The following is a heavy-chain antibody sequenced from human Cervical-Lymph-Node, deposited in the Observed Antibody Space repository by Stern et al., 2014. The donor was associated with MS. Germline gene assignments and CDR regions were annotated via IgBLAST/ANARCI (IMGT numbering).Heavy chain of an antibody. J-gene: IGHJ4*02. CDR3: AREGGVAHFDY. CDR2: LIPILGPA. V-gene: IGHV1-69*01. CDR1: GGPFSSYA. D-gene: IGHD3-16*01. Sequence: VQLEESGAEVKKPGSSVKVSCKASGGPFSSYAINWMRQAPGQGLGGMGGLIPILGPANYAQRFQGRVTISADGTTSTAYMELSSLRSEDTAVYYCAREGGVAHFDYWGQGTLVTVSS.